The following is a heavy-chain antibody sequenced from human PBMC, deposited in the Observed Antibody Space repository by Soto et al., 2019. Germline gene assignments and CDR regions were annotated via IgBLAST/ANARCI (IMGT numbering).Heavy chain of an antibody. CDR3: ARDLPRDSGGFY. CDR2: ITSGSNTI. D-gene: IGHD6-19*01. CDR1: GVTFSSYS. J-gene: IGHJ4*02. V-gene: IGHV3-48*01. Sequence: EVQLVESGGGLVQPGGSLRLSCAASGVTFSSYSMNWVYQAPGKGLEWVAYITSGSNTIYYADYVKGRFTISRDNAKNSLCLQMNSLRAEDTALYYCARDLPRDSGGFYWGQGTLVTVSS.